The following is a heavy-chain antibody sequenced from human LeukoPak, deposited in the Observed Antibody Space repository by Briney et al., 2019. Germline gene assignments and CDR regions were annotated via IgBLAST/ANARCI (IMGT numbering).Heavy chain of an antibody. Sequence: GGSLRVSCAAPGFTFSDYYMSGIRQAPGKGLEWVSYISSSSSYTNYADSLKGRFTISRDNANNSLYLQMNSLRAENTAVYYCASLRTNYDILTGPLDYWGQGTLVTVSS. V-gene: IGHV3-11*06. CDR3: ASLRTNYDILTGPLDY. CDR2: ISSSSSYT. J-gene: IGHJ4*02. CDR1: GFTFSDYY. D-gene: IGHD3-9*01.